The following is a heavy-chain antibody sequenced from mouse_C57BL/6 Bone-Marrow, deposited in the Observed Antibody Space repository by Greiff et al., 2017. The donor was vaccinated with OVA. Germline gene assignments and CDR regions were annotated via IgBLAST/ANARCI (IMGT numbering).Heavy chain of an antibody. J-gene: IGHJ2*01. V-gene: IGHV1-64*01. CDR1: GYTFTSYW. CDR2: IHPNSGST. D-gene: IGHD3-3*01. CDR3: AREKGGDLYYFDY. Sequence: VQLQQSGAELVKPGASVKLSCKASGYTFTSYWMHWVKQRPGQGLEWIGMIHPNSGSTNYNEKFKSKATLTVDKSSSTAYMQLSSLTSEDSAVYYCAREKGGDLYYFDYWGQGTTLTVSS.